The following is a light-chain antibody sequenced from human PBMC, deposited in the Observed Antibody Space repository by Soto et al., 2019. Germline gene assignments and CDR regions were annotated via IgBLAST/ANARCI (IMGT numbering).Light chain of an antibody. J-gene: IGKJ1*01. CDR3: WQATHWPPT. CDR2: KAS. CDR1: RSLVYSDGNAY. V-gene: IGKV2-30*01. Sequence: DVVMTQSPLSLPVTLGQPASISCRSSRSLVYSDGNAYLNWFQQRPGQSPRRLIYKASNRDSGVPDRFGGSGSGTDFTLQISRVEAEVFGVYSCWQATHWPPTVGRGTSVEI.